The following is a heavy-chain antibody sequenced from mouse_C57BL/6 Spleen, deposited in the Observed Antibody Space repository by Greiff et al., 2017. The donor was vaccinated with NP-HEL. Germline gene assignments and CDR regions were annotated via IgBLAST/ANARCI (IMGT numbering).Heavy chain of an antibody. Sequence: EVQLQQSGPELVKPGDSVKISCKASGYSFTGYFMNWVMQSHGKSLEWIGRINPYNGDTFYNQKFKGKATLTVDKSSSTAHMELRSLTSEDSAVYYCARCDYDYDGGAMDYWGQGTSVTVSS. CDR2: INPYNGDT. J-gene: IGHJ4*01. CDR1: GYSFTGYF. CDR3: ARCDYDYDGGAMDY. V-gene: IGHV1-20*01. D-gene: IGHD2-4*01.